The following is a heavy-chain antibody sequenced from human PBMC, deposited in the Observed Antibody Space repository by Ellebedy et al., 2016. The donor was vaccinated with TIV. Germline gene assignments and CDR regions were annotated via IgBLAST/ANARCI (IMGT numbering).Heavy chain of an antibody. CDR3: ASDGSYGDYRSPTHAFVM. J-gene: IGHJ3*02. Sequence: GGSLRLSCVASGFSFSSYWMTWVRQAPGKGLEWVANIRLDGGDKYYVDSVKGRFTVSRDNAKNSLYLQMNSLGADDTAMYYCASDGSYGDYRSPTHAFVMWGQGTMVSVSS. D-gene: IGHD4-17*01. CDR2: IRLDGGDK. CDR1: GFSFSSYW. V-gene: IGHV3-7*01.